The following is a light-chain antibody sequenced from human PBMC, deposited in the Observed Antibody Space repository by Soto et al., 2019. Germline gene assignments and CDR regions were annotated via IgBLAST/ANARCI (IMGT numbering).Light chain of an antibody. CDR2: DNT. J-gene: IGLJ1*01. CDR3: QSYDSSLIGYV. Sequence: QSVLTQPASVSGAPGQRVTISCTGSSSNIGAGYDVHWYQQLPGTAPKLLIYDNTNRPSGVPDRFSGSKSGTTASLAITGLQAEHETGYYCQSYDSSLIGYVFGTGTKVTVL. V-gene: IGLV1-40*01. CDR1: SSNIGAGYD.